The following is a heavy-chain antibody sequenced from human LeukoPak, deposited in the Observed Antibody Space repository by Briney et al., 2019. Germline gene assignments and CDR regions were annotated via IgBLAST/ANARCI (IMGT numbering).Heavy chain of an antibody. V-gene: IGHV4-59*01. CDR2: IYYSGST. J-gene: IGHJ3*02. Sequence: SETLSLTCTVSGGSISSYYWSWIRQPPGNGLEWIGYIYYSGSTNYNPSLKRRVTISVDTSKNQFSLKLSSVTAAETAVYYCAGGYANHHAFDIWGQGTIVRVSS. D-gene: IGHD1-1*01. CDR1: GGSISSYY. CDR3: AGGYANHHAFDI.